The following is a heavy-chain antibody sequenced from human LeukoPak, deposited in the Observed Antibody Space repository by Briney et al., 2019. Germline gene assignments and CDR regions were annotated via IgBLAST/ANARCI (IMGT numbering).Heavy chain of an antibody. D-gene: IGHD3-10*01. Sequence: GGSLRLSCAASGFTFSSYWMHWVRQAPGKGLVWVSRINSDGSSTSYADSVKGRFTISRDNAKNTLYLQMNSLRAEDTAVYYCARGGGSGSYWFYYYYGMDVWGQGTTVTASS. CDR1: GFTFSSYW. CDR3: ARGGGSGSYWFYYYYGMDV. CDR2: INSDGSST. J-gene: IGHJ6*02. V-gene: IGHV3-74*01.